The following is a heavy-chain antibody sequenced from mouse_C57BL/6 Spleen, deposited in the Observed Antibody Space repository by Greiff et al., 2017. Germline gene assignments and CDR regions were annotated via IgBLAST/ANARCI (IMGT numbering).Heavy chain of an antibody. V-gene: IGHV1-39*01. Sequence: EVQRVESGPELVKPGASVKISCKASGYSFTDYNMNWVKQSNGKSLEWIGVINPNYGTTSYNQKFKGKAPLTVDQSSGTAYMQLNSLTSEDSAVYYCAREGYDYDGLYYFDYWGQGTTLTVSS. J-gene: IGHJ2*01. CDR1: GYSFTDYN. D-gene: IGHD2-4*01. CDR3: AREGYDYDGLYYFDY. CDR2: INPNYGTT.